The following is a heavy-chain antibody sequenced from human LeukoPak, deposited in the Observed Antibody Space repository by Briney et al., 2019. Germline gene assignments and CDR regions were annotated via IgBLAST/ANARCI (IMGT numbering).Heavy chain of an antibody. Sequence: PGGSLRLSCAASGFTFSSYEMNWVRLAPGKGLEWVSYIDFSGITIHYADSVKGRFTISRDNAKNSLYLQMNSLRAEDTAVYYCARGLGSSGWYYLFDYWGQGALVTVSS. CDR3: ARGLGSSGWYYLFDY. V-gene: IGHV3-48*03. D-gene: IGHD6-19*01. CDR2: IDFSGITI. CDR1: GFTFSSYE. J-gene: IGHJ4*02.